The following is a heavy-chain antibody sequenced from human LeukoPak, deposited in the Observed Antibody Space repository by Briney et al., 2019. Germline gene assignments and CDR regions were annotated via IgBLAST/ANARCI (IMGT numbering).Heavy chain of an antibody. D-gene: IGHD3-10*02. CDR3: AELGITMIGGV. CDR2: ISSSGSTI. Sequence: GGSLRLSCAACVFTFSSYEMNWVRQAPGKGLEWVSYISSSGSTIYYADSVKGRFTISRDNAKNSLYLQMNSLRAEDTAVYYCAELGITMIGGVWGKGTTVTISS. CDR1: VFTFSSYE. V-gene: IGHV3-48*03. J-gene: IGHJ6*04.